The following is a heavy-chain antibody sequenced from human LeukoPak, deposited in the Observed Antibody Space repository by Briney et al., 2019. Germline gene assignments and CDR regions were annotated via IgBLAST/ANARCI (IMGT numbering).Heavy chain of an antibody. V-gene: IGHV4-59*12. J-gene: IGHJ4*02. Sequence: SETLSLTCTVSGDSISSYYWSWIRQPPGKGLEWIGWIYYSGSTNYNPSLKSRVTISVDTSKNQFSLKLSSVTAADTAVYYCARVERAQETLDYWGQGTLVTVSS. CDR1: GDSISSYY. D-gene: IGHD5-24*01. CDR2: IYYSGST. CDR3: ARVERAQETLDY.